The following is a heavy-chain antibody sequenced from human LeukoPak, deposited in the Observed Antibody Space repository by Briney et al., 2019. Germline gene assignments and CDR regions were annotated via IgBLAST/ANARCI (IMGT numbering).Heavy chain of an antibody. CDR1: GYSFTSYW. V-gene: IGHV5-51*01. CDR3: ARVTYYDSSGYDPPYYFDY. CDR2: IYPGDSET. J-gene: IGHJ4*02. Sequence: GESLKISCKASGYSFTSYWIGWVRQMPGKGLEWMGIIYPGDSETRYSPSFQGQVTISADKSISTAYLQWSSLKASDTAMYYCARVTYYDSSGYDPPYYFDYWGQGTLVTVSS. D-gene: IGHD3-22*01.